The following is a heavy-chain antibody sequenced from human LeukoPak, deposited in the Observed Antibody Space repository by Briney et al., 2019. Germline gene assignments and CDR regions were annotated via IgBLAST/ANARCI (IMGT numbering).Heavy chain of an antibody. CDR1: GFTFSSYA. J-gene: IGHJ3*02. D-gene: IGHD2-2*01. CDR2: ISGSGGST. CDR3: AKDLRRYCSSTSCYDAFDI. V-gene: IGHV3-23*01. Sequence: PGGSLRLSCAASGFTFSSYAMSWVRQAPGKGLEWVSAISGSGGSTYYADSVKGRFTISRDNSKNTLYLQMNSLRAEDTAVYYCAKDLRRYCSSTSCYDAFDIWGQGTMVTVSS.